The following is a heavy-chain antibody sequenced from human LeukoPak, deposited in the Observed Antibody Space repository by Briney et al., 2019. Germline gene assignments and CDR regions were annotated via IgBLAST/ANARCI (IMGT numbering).Heavy chain of an antibody. CDR2: IYHSGST. CDR3: ARGVKPAYCGGDCYRWYFDL. Sequence: PSQTLSLTCAVSGGSISSGGSSWSWIRQPPGKGLEWIGYIYHSGSTYYNPSLKSRVTISVDRSKNQFSLKLSSVTAADTAVYYCARGVKPAYCGGDCYRWYFDLWGRGTLVTVSS. CDR1: GGSISSGGSS. V-gene: IGHV4-30-2*01. D-gene: IGHD2-21*02. J-gene: IGHJ2*01.